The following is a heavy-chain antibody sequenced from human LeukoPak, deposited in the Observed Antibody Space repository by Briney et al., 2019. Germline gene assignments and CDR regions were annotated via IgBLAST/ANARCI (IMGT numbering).Heavy chain of an antibody. CDR1: NYSISSGYY. Sequence: SETLSLTYTVSNYSISSGYYWSWIRQPPGKGLEWIGYIYYSGSTNYKPSLKSRVTISVETSKNQFSLKLRSVTAADTAVYYCARVTGYMIEDYFDYWGQGTLVTVSS. J-gene: IGHJ4*02. CDR3: ARVTGYMIEDYFDY. CDR2: IYYSGST. V-gene: IGHV4-61*01. D-gene: IGHD3-22*01.